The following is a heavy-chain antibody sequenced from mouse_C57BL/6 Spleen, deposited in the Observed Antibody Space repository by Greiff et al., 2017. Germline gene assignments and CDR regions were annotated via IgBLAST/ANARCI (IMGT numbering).Heavy chain of an antibody. V-gene: IGHV14-2*01. Sequence: EVKLMESGAELVKPGASVKLSCTASGFNIKDYYMHWVKQRTEQGLEWIGRIDPEDGENQYAPKFQGKATITADTSSNIAYLQLSSLTSEDTAVYYCASKGVSTMVTTGDWGQGTTLTVSS. CDR2: IDPEDGEN. CDR3: ASKGVSTMVTTGD. D-gene: IGHD2-2*01. J-gene: IGHJ2*01. CDR1: GFNIKDYY.